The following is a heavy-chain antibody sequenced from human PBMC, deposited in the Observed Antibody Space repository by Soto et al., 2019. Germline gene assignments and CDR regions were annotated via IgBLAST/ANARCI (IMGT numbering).Heavy chain of an antibody. CDR2: ISAYNGNT. J-gene: IGHJ4*02. Sequence: ASVKVSCKASGYTFTSYGISWVRQAPGQGLEWMGWISAYNGNTNYAQKLQGRVTMTTDTSTSTAYMELRSLRSDDTAVYYCARDYYYDSRGYVDYWGQGTLVTVSS. D-gene: IGHD3-22*01. CDR3: ARDYYYDSRGYVDY. V-gene: IGHV1-18*01. CDR1: GYTFTSYG.